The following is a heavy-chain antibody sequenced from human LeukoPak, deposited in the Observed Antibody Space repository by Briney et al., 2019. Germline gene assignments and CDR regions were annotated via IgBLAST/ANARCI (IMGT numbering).Heavy chain of an antibody. J-gene: IGHJ4*02. D-gene: IGHD1-26*01. Sequence: GGSLRLSCEASGFTFSDYYMSWVRQAPGKGLEWVSYISSSANTIYYADSVRGRFTISRDNAKNSLYLRMNSLRADDTAVYYCARFGYSGTSSYFFDYWGQGTLVTVSS. CDR3: ARFGYSGTSSYFFDY. CDR2: ISSSANTI. CDR1: GFTFSDYY. V-gene: IGHV3-11*04.